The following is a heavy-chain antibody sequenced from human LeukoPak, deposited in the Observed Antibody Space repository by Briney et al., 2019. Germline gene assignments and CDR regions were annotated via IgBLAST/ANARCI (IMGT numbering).Heavy chain of an antibody. J-gene: IGHJ4*02. V-gene: IGHV3-20*04. Sequence: GGSLRLSCAASGFTFDDYGMSWVRQAPGKGLEWVSGINWNGGSTGYADSVKGRFTISRDNAKNSLYLQMDSLRAEDTAVYYCATDLTGTTYDYWGQGSLVTVSS. D-gene: IGHD1-7*01. CDR3: ATDLTGTTYDY. CDR1: GFTFDDYG. CDR2: INWNGGST.